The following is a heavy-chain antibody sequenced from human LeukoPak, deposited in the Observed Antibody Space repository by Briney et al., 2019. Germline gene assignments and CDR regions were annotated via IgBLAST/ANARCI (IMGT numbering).Heavy chain of an antibody. Sequence: GGSLRLSCAASGFTFSTYALHWIRQAPGKGLEWVAAITSDGSKKYYADSVKGRFTISRDNSKNTLYLQMNSLRTDDTAVYFCARTSLRYFGSGSYSLDVFDIWGQGTMVTVSS. V-gene: IGHV3-30-3*01. D-gene: IGHD3-10*01. J-gene: IGHJ3*02. CDR1: GFTFSTYA. CDR3: ARTSLRYFGSGSYSLDVFDI. CDR2: ITSDGSKK.